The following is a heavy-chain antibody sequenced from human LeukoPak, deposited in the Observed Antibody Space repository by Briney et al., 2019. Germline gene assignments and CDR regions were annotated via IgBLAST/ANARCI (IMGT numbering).Heavy chain of an antibody. CDR3: AKEDLAYCGGDCYPTLDY. Sequence: QPGRSLRLSCAASGFTFSSYGMHWVRQAPGKGLEWVAVISYDGSNKYNADSVKGRFTISRDNSKSTLYLQMNSLRAEDTAVYYCAKEDLAYCGGDCYPTLDYWGQGTLVTVSS. V-gene: IGHV3-30*18. CDR1: GFTFSSYG. D-gene: IGHD2-21*02. J-gene: IGHJ4*02. CDR2: ISYDGSNK.